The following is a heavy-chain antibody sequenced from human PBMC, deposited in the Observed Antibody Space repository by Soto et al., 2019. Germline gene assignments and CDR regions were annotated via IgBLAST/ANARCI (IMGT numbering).Heavy chain of an antibody. CDR3: ARRRAGDFWSGYSPYGMDV. D-gene: IGHD3-3*01. Sequence: AASVKVSCESSGGSFSSYAISWVRQAPGQGLEWMGGIIPIFGTANYAQKFQGRVTITADKSTSTAYMELSSLRSEDTAVYYCARRRAGDFWSGYSPYGMDVWGQGTTVTVSS. CDR1: GGSFSSYA. V-gene: IGHV1-69*06. CDR2: IIPIFGTA. J-gene: IGHJ6*02.